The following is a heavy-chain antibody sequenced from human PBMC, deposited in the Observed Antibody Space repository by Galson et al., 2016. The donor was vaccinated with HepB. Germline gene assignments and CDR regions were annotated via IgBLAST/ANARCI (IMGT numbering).Heavy chain of an antibody. CDR3: ARRNYDIWSGYYYFDY. V-gene: IGHV4-4*02. CDR2: MYHSGNT. J-gene: IGHJ4*02. D-gene: IGHD3-3*01. Sequence: SETLSLTCAVSGDSISSGNWWTWVRQSPGKGLEWIGEMYHSGNTNYNPSLKSRVTISVDKSKNQFSLRLRSVTAADTAVYYCARRNYDIWSGYYYFDYWGQGTLVTVFS. CDR1: GDSISSGNW.